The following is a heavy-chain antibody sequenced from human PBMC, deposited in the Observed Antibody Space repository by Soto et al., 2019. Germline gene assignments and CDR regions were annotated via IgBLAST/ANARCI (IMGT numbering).Heavy chain of an antibody. CDR2: ISGSGGST. CDR3: AKDGGGYYDSSGYRFDY. J-gene: IGHJ4*02. V-gene: IGHV3-23*01. Sequence: PGGSLRLSCAASGFTFSSYAMSWVRQAPGKGLEWVSAISGSGGSTYYADSVKGRFTISRDNSKNTLYLQMNSLRAEDTAVYYYAKDGGGYYDSSGYRFDYWGQGTLVTVSS. CDR1: GFTFSSYA. D-gene: IGHD3-22*01.